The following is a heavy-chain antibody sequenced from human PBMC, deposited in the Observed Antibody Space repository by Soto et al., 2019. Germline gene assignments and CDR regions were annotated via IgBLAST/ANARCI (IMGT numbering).Heavy chain of an antibody. CDR2: VSYSGRT. CDR3: ERLQYTVVTPSDV. D-gene: IGHD2-21*02. Sequence: SEPLSLTSTVSRGSINNYYWTLIRQPPGKGLEWIGYVSYSGRTNYNPSPKSRVNMFVDKSKNQFSLNLTSVTAADTAVYYCERLQYTVVTPSDVWGKGTTLT. V-gene: IGHV4-59*03. J-gene: IGHJ3*01. CDR1: RGSINNYY.